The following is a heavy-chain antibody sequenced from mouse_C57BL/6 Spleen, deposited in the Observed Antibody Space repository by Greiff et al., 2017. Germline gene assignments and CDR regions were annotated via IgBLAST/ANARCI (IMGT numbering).Heavy chain of an antibody. V-gene: IGHV1-82*01. Sequence: QVQLQQSGPELVKPGASVKISCKASGYAFSSSWMNWVKQRPGQGLEWIGRIYPGDGDTNYNGKFKGKATLTADKSSSTAYMQLSSLTSEDAAVSFRATMFTTKVFAYWGQGALVTVSA. CDR3: ATMFTTKVFAY. CDR1: GYAFSSSW. D-gene: IGHD2-2*01. CDR2: IYPGDGDT. J-gene: IGHJ3*01.